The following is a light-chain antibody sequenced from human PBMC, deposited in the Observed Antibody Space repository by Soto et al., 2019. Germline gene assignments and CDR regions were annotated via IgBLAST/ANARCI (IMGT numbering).Light chain of an antibody. CDR1: SSNIGSNY. Sequence: QSVLTQPPSASGTPGQRVNISCYGSSSNIGSNYVYWYQQLPGTAPKLLIYSNNQRPSGVPDRFSGSKSGTSASLAISGLRSEDEADYYCAAWDDSLSVLFGGGTQLTVL. V-gene: IGLV1-47*02. CDR2: SNN. J-gene: IGLJ3*02. CDR3: AAWDDSLSVL.